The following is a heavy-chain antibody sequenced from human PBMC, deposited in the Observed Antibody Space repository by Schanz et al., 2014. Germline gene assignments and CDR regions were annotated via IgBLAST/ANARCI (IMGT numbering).Heavy chain of an antibody. V-gene: IGHV3-30*02. CDR2: IEYDEKNE. J-gene: IGHJ6*02. CDR1: GFTFSNTW. Sequence: VQLVESGGGLVKPGGSLRLSCAASGFTFSNTWMSWVRQAPGKGPEWVAFIEYDEKNEYYADSVKGRFTTSRDNSKNTMYLQMNSLRAEDTAVYYCVKDLQRELLRDDHYYGMDVWGQGTTVTVSS. D-gene: IGHD1-26*01. CDR3: VKDLQRELLRDDHYYGMDV.